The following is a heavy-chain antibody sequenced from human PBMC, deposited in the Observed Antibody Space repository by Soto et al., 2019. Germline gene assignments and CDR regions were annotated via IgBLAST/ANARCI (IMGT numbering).Heavy chain of an antibody. CDR2: ISAYNGNT. Sequence: ASLKVSCKASGYTFTSYGISWVRQAPGQGLEWMGWISAYNGNTNYAQKLQGRVTMTTDTSTSTAYMELRSLRSDDTAVYYCARDGSRYDILTGNNWFDPWGQGTLVTVSS. CDR3: ARDGSRYDILTGNNWFDP. V-gene: IGHV1-18*01. J-gene: IGHJ5*02. CDR1: GYTFTSYG. D-gene: IGHD3-9*01.